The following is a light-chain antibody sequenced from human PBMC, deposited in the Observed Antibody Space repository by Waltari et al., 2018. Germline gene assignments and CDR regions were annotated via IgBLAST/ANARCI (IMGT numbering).Light chain of an antibody. CDR3: QQYYSYPAI. CDR2: AAS. V-gene: IGKV1-8*01. Sequence: AIRMTQSPSSFSASTGDRVTITCRASQGISSYLAWYQQKPGKAPKLLIYAASTLQSGVPSRFSGSGAGTEFTLTISCLQSEDCATYYCQQYYSYPAIFGPGTKVDIK. J-gene: IGKJ3*01. CDR1: QGISSY.